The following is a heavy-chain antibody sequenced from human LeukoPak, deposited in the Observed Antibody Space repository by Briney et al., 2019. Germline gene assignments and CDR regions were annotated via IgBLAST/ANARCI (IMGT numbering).Heavy chain of an antibody. D-gene: IGHD3-22*01. CDR1: GGSISSYY. J-gene: IGHJ5*02. CDR3: ARVEVRYYYDSSGYNWFDP. V-gene: IGHV4-4*07. CDR2: IYTSGST. Sequence: SETLSLTCTVSGGSISSYYWSWIRQPAGKGLEWIGRIYTSGSTNYNPSLKSRVTISVDKSKNQFSLKLSSVTAADTAVYYCARVEVRYYYDSSGYNWFDPWGQGTLVSVSS.